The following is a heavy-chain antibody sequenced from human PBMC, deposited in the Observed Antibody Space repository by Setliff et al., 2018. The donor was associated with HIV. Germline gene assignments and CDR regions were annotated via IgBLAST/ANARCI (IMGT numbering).Heavy chain of an antibody. CDR2: FYPTGN. V-gene: IGHV4-39*01. J-gene: IGHJ1*01. CDR1: GDFISSSSYY. Sequence: SETLSLTCTVFGDFISSSSYYWAWIRQPPGKGLEWIGSFYPTGNVYSPSFKSRVSISIDTAKTQLSLRLTSLSAADTAVYYCARFPHEREPKTWGQGTLVTVSS. CDR3: ARFPHEREPKT. D-gene: IGHD1-1*01.